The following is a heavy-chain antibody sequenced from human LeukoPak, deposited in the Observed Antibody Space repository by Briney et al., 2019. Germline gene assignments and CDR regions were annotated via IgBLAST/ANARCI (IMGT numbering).Heavy chain of an antibody. V-gene: IGHV3-30*02. CDR2: IWYGGSNK. CDR1: GFTFSSYG. D-gene: IGHD2-15*01. J-gene: IGHJ4*02. Sequence: PGGSLRLSCAASGFTFSSYGMHWVRQAPGKGLEWVAVIWYGGSNKYYADSVKGRFTISRDNSENTLYLQMNSLRAEDTAVYYCAKEAGRYCSGGSCYPGGFDYWGQGTLVTVSS. CDR3: AKEAGRYCSGGSCYPGGFDY.